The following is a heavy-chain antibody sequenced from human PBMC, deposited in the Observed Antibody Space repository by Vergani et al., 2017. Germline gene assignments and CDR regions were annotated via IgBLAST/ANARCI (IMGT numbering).Heavy chain of an antibody. CDR1: GTPFKNAW. CDR2: IRSKNDGGTA. J-gene: IGHJ4*02. Sequence: EVQVVESGGGLINPGGSLSPPCVVPGTPFKNAWINWVRQAPGKGLEWIGRIRSKNDGGTADYAAPLKGRFTISRDDSKDSAFLLVNNLKTEDTAVYFCYTDYHDYWGQGTLVTVSS. D-gene: IGHD2-2*02. CDR3: YTDYHDY. V-gene: IGHV3-15*01.